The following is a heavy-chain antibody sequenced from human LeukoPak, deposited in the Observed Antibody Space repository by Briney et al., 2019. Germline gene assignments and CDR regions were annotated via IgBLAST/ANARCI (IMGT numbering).Heavy chain of an antibody. D-gene: IGHD2-2*01. CDR3: ARVLWGIVVVPAAMKIFDY. J-gene: IGHJ4*02. V-gene: IGHV4-34*01. CDR1: GGSFSGYY. Sequence: SETLSLTCAVYGGSFSGYYWSWIRQPPGKGLEWIGEINHSGSTNYNPSLKSRVTISVDTSKNQFSLKLSSVTAADTAVYYCARVLWGIVVVPAAMKIFDYWGQGTLATVSS. CDR2: INHSGST.